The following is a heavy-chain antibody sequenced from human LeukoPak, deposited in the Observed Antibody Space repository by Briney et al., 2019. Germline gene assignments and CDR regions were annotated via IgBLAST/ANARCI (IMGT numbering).Heavy chain of an antibody. J-gene: IGHJ4*02. CDR2: ISGSGDTT. V-gene: IGHV3-23*01. Sequence: GGSLRLSCAASGFTFSGYAMSWVRQAPGKGLEWVSAISGSGDTTYYADSVKGRFTISRDNSKNTLYLQMFSLRAEDTAVYYCAKDPGDYDDYVAFDYWGQGTPVTVSS. CDR3: AKDPGDYDDYVAFDY. CDR1: GFTFSGYA. D-gene: IGHD4-17*01.